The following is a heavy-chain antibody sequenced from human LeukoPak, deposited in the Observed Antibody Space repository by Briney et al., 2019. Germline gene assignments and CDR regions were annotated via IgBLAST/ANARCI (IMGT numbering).Heavy chain of an antibody. CDR2: FIPILGTA. V-gene: IGHV1-69*10. CDR1: GGTFSDYA. D-gene: IGHD3-22*01. J-gene: IGHJ3*02. CDR3: ASKWVTYYYNSSAYHYPTDVFDI. Sequence: ASVKVSCKASGGTFSDYALNWVRQAPGQGLEWMGVFIPILGTANSTQKFQDRVTITADISTNTVYMELSRLRSDDTAVYYCASKWVTYYYNSSAYHYPTDVFDIWGQGTMATVSS.